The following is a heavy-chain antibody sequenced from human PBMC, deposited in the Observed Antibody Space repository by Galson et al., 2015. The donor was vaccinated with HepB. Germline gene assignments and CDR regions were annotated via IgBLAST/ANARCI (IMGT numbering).Heavy chain of an antibody. CDR2: ISGKSITT. D-gene: IGHD3-10*02. V-gene: IGHV3-48*02. CDR3: ARKRRHYDTSGNYVGPSDAFDL. Sequence: SLRLSCAASGFSFSIYSINWVRQAPGKGLEWVSYISGKSITTYYADSVRGRFTISRDNDKNSVFLHMNRLTYTDTAVYYCARKRRHYDTSGNYVGPSDAFDLWGQGTVVSVSA. CDR1: GFSFSIYS. J-gene: IGHJ3*01.